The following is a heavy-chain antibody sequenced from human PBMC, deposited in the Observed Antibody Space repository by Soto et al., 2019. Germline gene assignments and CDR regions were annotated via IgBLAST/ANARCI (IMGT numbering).Heavy chain of an antibody. CDR2: IIPIFGTA. J-gene: IGHJ5*02. D-gene: IGHD5-18*01. CDR1: GGTFSNYA. CDR3: AIERGGYSYGYPWFDP. V-gene: IGHV1-69*12. Sequence: QVQLVQSGAVVKKPGSSVKVSCKASGGTFSNYAVSWVRQAPGQGLEWMGGIIPIFGTANYAQKFQGRVTITADESTSTAYVVLSSLRSDDTAVYYCAIERGGYSYGYPWFDPWGQGTLVTVSS.